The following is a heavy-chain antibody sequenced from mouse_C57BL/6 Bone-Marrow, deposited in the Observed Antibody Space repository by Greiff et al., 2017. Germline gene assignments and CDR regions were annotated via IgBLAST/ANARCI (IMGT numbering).Heavy chain of an antibody. J-gene: IGHJ3*01. V-gene: IGHV1-42*01. CDR2: INPSTGGT. Sequence: EVQLQQSGPELVKPGASVKISCKASGYSFTGYYMNWVKQSPEKSLEWIGEINPSTGGTTYNQKFKAKATLTVDKSSSTAYMQLKRLTSEDSAVYYCARGGLGGFAYWGQGTLVTVSA. CDR3: ARGGLGGFAY. D-gene: IGHD2-4*01. CDR1: GYSFTGYY.